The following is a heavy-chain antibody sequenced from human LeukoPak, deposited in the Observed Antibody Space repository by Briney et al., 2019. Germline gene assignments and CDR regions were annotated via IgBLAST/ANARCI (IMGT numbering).Heavy chain of an antibody. V-gene: IGHV1-2*02. CDR3: ARAKLRAAAGIHLGFDP. CDR1: GYAFTGYY. CDR2: INPNSGDT. D-gene: IGHD6-13*01. J-gene: IGHJ5*02. Sequence: AASVKVSCKASGYAFTGYYMHWVRQAPGQGLEWMGWINPNSGDTNYAQNFQGRVTMTRDTSISTAYIELSRLRSDDTAVYYCARAKLRAAAGIHLGFDPWGQGTLVTVSS.